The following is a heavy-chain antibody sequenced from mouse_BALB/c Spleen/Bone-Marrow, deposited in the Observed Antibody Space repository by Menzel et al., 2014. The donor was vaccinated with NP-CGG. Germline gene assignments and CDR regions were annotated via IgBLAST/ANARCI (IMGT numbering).Heavy chain of an antibody. V-gene: IGHV14-3*02. Sequence: VQLQQSGAELVKPGASVKLSCTASGFNIXDTYMHWVKQRPEQGLEWIGRIDPANGNTKCDPKFQGKATITADTSSNTAYLQLSSLTSEDTAVYYCASYYYGSAWFAHWGQGTLVTVSA. J-gene: IGHJ3*01. CDR2: IDPANGNT. CDR1: GFNIXDTY. CDR3: ASYYYGSAWFAH. D-gene: IGHD1-1*01.